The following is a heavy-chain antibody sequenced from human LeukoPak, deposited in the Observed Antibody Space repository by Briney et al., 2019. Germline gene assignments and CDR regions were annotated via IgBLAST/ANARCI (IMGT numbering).Heavy chain of an antibody. CDR1: SGSISGSY. V-gene: IGHV4-59*01. CDR3: ARGAGGSGLFDC. D-gene: IGHD2-15*01. CDR2: ISYTGST. J-gene: IGHJ4*02. Sequence: PSETLSLTCSVSSGSISGSYWNWIRQPPGKGLEYIGYISYTGSTNYNPSLKSRVTISLDTSKNQFSLKLSSVTAADTAVYYCARGAGGSGLFDCWGQGTLVTVSS.